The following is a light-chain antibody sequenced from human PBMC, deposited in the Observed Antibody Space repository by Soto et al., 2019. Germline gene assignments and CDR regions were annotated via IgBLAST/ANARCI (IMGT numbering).Light chain of an antibody. J-gene: IGKJ1*01. CDR3: QQYDSYSSGP. CDR2: DAS. V-gene: IGKV1-5*01. Sequence: DIQMTQSPSTLSASVGDRVTITCRASQTVNTWLAWYQQKPGKAPKVLIFDASSLKTGVPSRFSGSGSGTEFTLTISNRQPDDFATYYCQQYDSYSSGPFGQGTKVEIK. CDR1: QTVNTW.